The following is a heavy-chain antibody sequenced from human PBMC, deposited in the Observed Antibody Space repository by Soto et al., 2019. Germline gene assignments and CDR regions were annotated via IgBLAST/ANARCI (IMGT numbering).Heavy chain of an antibody. CDR3: SRRRGHWCDP. CDR1: GFTFSSYG. D-gene: IGHD3-16*01. Sequence: QVQLVESGGGVVQPGRSLRLSCAASGFTFSSYGMHWVRQAPGKGLEWVAVIWYDGSNKYYADSVKGRFTIPKDNSKNPLYLEMNSLRAEDPGVYYFSRRRGHWCDPRVQGTLVTVST. V-gene: IGHV3-33*01. J-gene: IGHJ5*01. CDR2: IWYDGSNK.